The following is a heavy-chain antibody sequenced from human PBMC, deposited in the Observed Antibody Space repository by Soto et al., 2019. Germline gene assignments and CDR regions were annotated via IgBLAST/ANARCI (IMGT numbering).Heavy chain of an antibody. CDR1: GFSFSSYD. D-gene: IGHD2-15*01. J-gene: IGHJ6*02. CDR3: ARDPSGWGLDV. CDR2: IGTAGDT. V-gene: IGHV3-13*01. Sequence: GGSLRLSCAASGFSFSSYDIQWVRQAAGKGLEWVSAIGTAGDTHYSGSVKGRFTIPRENAKSSSYLQMNSLRAEDTAVYYCARDPSGWGLDVWGQGTTVTVSS.